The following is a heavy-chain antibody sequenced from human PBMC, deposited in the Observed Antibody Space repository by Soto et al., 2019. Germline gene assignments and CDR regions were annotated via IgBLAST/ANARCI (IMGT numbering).Heavy chain of an antibody. D-gene: IGHD1-26*01. CDR2: ISGSGGTT. CDR1: GFTFSSYA. V-gene: IGHV3-23*01. Sequence: EVQLLESGGGLVQPGGSLRLSCAASGFTFSSYAMSWVRQDPGKGLEWVSAISGSGGTTYYEDSVEGPFAISRDNSKNTLYLQMNSLRAEDTALYYCAKDRLGATPYYFDYWGQGTLVTVSS. J-gene: IGHJ4*02. CDR3: AKDRLGATPYYFDY.